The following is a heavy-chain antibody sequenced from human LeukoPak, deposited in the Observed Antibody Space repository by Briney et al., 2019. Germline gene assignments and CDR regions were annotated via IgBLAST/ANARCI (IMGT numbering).Heavy chain of an antibody. CDR2: TYYSGST. V-gene: IGHV4-39*01. CDR1: GGSISSSTYY. J-gene: IGHJ3*02. Sequence: PSETLSLTCTVSGGSISSSTYYWGWIRQPPGKGLEWIGSTYYSGSTYYNPSLNSRVTISVDTSKNQFSLKLSSVTAADTAVYYCARGGRLGSRFLRFRDAFDIWGQGTMVTVSS. D-gene: IGHD2/OR15-2a*01. CDR3: ARGGRLGSRFLRFRDAFDI.